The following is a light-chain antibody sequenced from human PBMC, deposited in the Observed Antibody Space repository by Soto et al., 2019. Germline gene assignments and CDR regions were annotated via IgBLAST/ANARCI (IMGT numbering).Light chain of an antibody. V-gene: IGLV2-14*03. Sequence: QSALTQPPSVSGSPGQSITIPCTGTTSDVGGYNSVSWYQRHPGRAPKLIIFDVTNRPSGVSTRFSGSTSGNTASLTVSGLQAEDEAEYFCSSYTSRNTLPYVFGTWTKLTVL. CDR2: DVT. J-gene: IGLJ1*01. CDR1: TSDVGGYNS. CDR3: SSYTSRNTLPYV.